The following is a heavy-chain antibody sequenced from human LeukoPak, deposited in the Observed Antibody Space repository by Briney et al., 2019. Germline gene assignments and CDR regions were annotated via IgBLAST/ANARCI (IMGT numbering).Heavy chain of an antibody. V-gene: IGHV1-2*05. Sequence: ASVEVSCKASGYTFTNYHTHWVRQAPGQGLEWMGRINPNSGGTNYAQKFQGRVTMTRDTSIITTYMELSGLSSDDTGVYYCARGPASGTYGLGYWGQGTLVTVSS. CDR1: GYTFTNYH. D-gene: IGHD1-1*01. J-gene: IGHJ4*02. CDR3: ARGPASGTYGLGY. CDR2: INPNSGGT.